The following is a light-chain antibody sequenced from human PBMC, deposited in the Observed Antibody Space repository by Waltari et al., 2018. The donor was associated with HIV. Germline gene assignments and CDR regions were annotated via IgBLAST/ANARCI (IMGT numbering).Light chain of an antibody. J-gene: IGLJ3*02. CDR1: SSNIGSNT. Sequence: QSVLTQPPSASGTPGQRVTISCSGSSSNIGSNTVNWYQQLPGPAPKPLTFSNNPRPSVVPDRFFGSKSGTSAFLAISGLQSEDEADYYCAAWDDSLNGWVFGGGTKLTVL. CDR3: AAWDDSLNGWV. V-gene: IGLV1-44*01. CDR2: SNN.